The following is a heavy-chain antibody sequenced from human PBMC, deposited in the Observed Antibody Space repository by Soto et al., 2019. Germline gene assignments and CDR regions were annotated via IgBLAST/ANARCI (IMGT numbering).Heavy chain of an antibody. D-gene: IGHD4-17*01. J-gene: IGHJ3*02. V-gene: IGHV3-48*03. CDR2: ISSSGSTI. CDR1: GFTFSSYE. CDR3: ARDHYGVRTHKADAFDI. Sequence: EVQLVESGGGLVQPGGSLRLSCAASGFTFSSYEMNWVRQAPGKGLEWVSYISSSGSTIYYADSVKGRFTISRDNAKNSLYLQMNSLRAEDTAVYYCARDHYGVRTHKADAFDIWGQGTMVTVSS.